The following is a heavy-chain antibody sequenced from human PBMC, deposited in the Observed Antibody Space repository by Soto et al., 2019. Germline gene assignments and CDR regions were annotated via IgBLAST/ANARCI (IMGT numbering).Heavy chain of an antibody. CDR1: GFTFDDYA. CDR3: AKDYYGSGSCYFDY. V-gene: IGHV3-9*01. Sequence: GGSLRLSCAASGFTFDDYAMHWVRQAPGKGLEWVSGISWNSGSIGYADSVKGRFTISRDNAKNSLYLQMNSLRAEDTALYYCAKDYYGSGSCYFDYWGQGTLVTVSS. J-gene: IGHJ4*02. D-gene: IGHD3-10*01. CDR2: ISWNSGSI.